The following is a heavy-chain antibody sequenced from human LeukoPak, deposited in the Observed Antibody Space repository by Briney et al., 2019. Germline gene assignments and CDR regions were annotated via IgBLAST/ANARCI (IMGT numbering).Heavy chain of an antibody. J-gene: IGHJ5*02. Sequence: SETLSLTCTVSGGSISSYYWSWIRQPPGKGLEWIGYIHYSGSFTYNPSLKSRVTISVDTSKNQFSLKLSSVTAADTAVYYCAKGISTVAKEWWWFDPWGQGTLVTVSS. CDR1: GGSISSYY. D-gene: IGHD4-17*01. V-gene: IGHV4-59*01. CDR2: IHYSGSF. CDR3: AKGISTVAKEWWWFDP.